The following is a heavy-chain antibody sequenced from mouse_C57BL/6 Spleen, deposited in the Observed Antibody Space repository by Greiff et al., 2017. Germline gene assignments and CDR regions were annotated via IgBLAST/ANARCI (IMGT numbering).Heavy chain of an antibody. D-gene: IGHD1-1*01. CDR1: GYSFTSYY. V-gene: IGHV1-66*01. J-gene: IGHJ4*01. Sequence: VQLVESGPELVKPGASVKISCKASGYSFTSYYIHWVKQRPGQGLEWIGWIYPGSGNTKYNEKFKGKATLTADTSSSTAYMQLSSLTSEDSAVYYCARITTVVEDYAMDYWGQGTSVTVSS. CDR2: IYPGSGNT. CDR3: ARITTVVEDYAMDY.